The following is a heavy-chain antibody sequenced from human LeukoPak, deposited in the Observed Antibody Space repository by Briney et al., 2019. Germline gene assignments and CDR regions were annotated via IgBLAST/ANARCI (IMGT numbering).Heavy chain of an antibody. CDR1: GYTFTGYY. CDR3: ARVEYSGYGDPTAAFDY. Sequence: ASVTVSCKASGYTFTGYYMHWVRQAPGQGLERMGWINPNSGGTNYAQKFQGRVTMTRDTSISTAYMELSRLRSDDTAVYYGARVEYSGYGDPTAAFDYWGQGTLVTVSS. D-gene: IGHD5-12*01. V-gene: IGHV1-2*02. CDR2: INPNSGGT. J-gene: IGHJ4*02.